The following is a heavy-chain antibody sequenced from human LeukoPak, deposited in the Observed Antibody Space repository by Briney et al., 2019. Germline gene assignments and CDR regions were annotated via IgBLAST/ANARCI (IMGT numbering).Heavy chain of an antibody. V-gene: IGHV3-15*01. CDR1: GFAFSNAW. CDR3: TTGGYGDYVFDY. CDR2: IKSETDGGTT. J-gene: IGHJ4*02. D-gene: IGHD4-17*01. Sequence: GGSLRLSCAASGFAFSNAWMHWVRQPPGKGLEWVGRIKSETDGGTTDYAAPVKGRFTISRDDSKNTLYLQMNSLKTEDTAVYYCTTGGYGDYVFDYWGQGTLVTVSS.